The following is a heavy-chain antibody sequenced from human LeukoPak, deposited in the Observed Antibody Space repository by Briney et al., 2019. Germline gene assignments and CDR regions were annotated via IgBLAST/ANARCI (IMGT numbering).Heavy chain of an antibody. CDR2: VKWNGGST. Sequence: GSLRLSCAASGFTFDDYGMSWVRQAPGKGLEWVSGVKWNGGSTGYADSVKGRFTISRDNAKNSLYLQMNSLRVEDTALYYCARDGGDCAGDSCYVDYWGQGTLVTVSS. CDR3: ARDGGDCAGDSCYVDY. J-gene: IGHJ4*02. V-gene: IGHV3-20*04. CDR1: GFTFDDYG. D-gene: IGHD2-21*01.